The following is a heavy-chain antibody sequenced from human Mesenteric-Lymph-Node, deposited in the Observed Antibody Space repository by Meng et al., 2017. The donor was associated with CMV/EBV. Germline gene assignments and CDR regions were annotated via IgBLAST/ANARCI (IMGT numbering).Heavy chain of an antibody. J-gene: IGHJ4*02. D-gene: IGHD6-19*01. CDR2: ISGSGGST. V-gene: IGHV3-23*01. CDR3: AKDGHSSGWYWGHFDY. CDR1: GFTFSSYW. Sequence: GESLKISCAASGFTFSSYWMSWVRQAPGKGLEWVSAISGSGGSTYYADSVKGRFTISRDNSKNTLYVQMNSLRAEDTAVYYCAKDGHSSGWYWGHFDYWGQGTLVTVSS.